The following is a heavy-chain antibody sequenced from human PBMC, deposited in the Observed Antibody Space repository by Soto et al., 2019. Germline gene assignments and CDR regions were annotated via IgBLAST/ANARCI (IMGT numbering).Heavy chain of an antibody. Sequence: QVPLVQSGAEVKKPGSSVRVSCKASGGTFDSYPISWVRQAPGQGLEWVGRIAPIFDISKYAPKFQGRVTITADKSTSTAYMDLSGLTSEDTAVYYCATGAFGGRQQLVRDAFDFWGQGTMVTVSS. J-gene: IGHJ3*01. D-gene: IGHD3-16*01. CDR2: IAPIFDIS. CDR3: ATGAFGGRQQLVRDAFDF. V-gene: IGHV1-69*02. CDR1: GGTFDSYP.